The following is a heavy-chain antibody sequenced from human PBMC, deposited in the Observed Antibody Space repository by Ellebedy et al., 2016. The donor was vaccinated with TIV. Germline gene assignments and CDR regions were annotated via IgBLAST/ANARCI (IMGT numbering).Heavy chain of an antibody. D-gene: IGHD6-19*01. Sequence: ASVKVSCKASGYNFTSYYVHWVRQAPGQGLEWMGIINPSDGRTTYAQELQGRVTVTRDTSTNTVYMELSSLKSDDTAMYYCARGGGPGIAVAGTIPTSQLFDPWGQGTQVTVSS. J-gene: IGHJ5*02. CDR2: INPSDGRT. V-gene: IGHV1-46*04. CDR1: GYNFTSYY. CDR3: ARGGGPGIAVAGTIPTSQLFDP.